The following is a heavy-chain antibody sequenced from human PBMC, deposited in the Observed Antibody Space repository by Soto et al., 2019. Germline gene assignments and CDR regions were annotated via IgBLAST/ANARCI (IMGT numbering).Heavy chain of an antibody. CDR3: AKDPTSIAARRGGWFDP. V-gene: IGHV3-30*18. D-gene: IGHD6-6*01. CDR2: ISYDGSNK. CDR1: GFTFSSYG. Sequence: GGSLRLSCAASGFTFSSYGMHWVRQAPGKGLEWVAVISYDGSNKYYADSVKGRFTISRDNSKNTLYLQMNSLRAEDTAVYYCAKDPTSIAARRGGWFDPWGQGTLVTVSS. J-gene: IGHJ5*02.